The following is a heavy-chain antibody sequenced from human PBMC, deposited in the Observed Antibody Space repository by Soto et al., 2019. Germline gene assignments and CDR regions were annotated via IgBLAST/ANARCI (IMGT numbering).Heavy chain of an antibody. Sequence: ASVKVSCKASGYTFTSYDINWVRQATGQGLEWMGWMNPNSGNTGYAQKFQGRVTMTRNTSISTAYMELSSLRSEDTAVYYCARADSNFSDLYYYYYGMDVWGQGTTVTVSS. CDR2: MNPNSGNT. V-gene: IGHV1-8*01. CDR3: ARADSNFSDLYYYYYGMDV. J-gene: IGHJ6*02. CDR1: GYTFTSYD. D-gene: IGHD4-4*01.